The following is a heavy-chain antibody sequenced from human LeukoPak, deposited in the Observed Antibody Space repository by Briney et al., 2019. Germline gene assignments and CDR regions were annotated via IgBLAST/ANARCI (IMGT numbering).Heavy chain of an antibody. CDR2: LKSSGDTT. CDR1: GYTFTSYY. V-gene: IGHV1-46*01. CDR3: VREEAHTYNFDF. Sequence: GASVKVSCKASGYTFTSYYMHWVRQAPGQGLEWVGILKSSGDTTVYAQKFQDRVTVTRDTSTSTVYMELSSLSSEDTALYYCVREEAHTYNFDFWGPGTLVTVSS. J-gene: IGHJ4*02. D-gene: IGHD5-18*01.